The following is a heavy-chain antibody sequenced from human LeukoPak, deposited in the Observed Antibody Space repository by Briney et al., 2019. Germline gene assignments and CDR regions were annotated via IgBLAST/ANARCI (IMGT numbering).Heavy chain of an antibody. D-gene: IGHD5-24*01. Sequence: PGGSLRLSCAASGFTVSSNYMSWVRQAPGKGLEWVSSIYSGGSTYYTGSVKGRFTISRDNSKNTLYLQMNSLRAEDTAVYYCARDLAGYNSFDYWGQGTLVTVSS. CDR2: IYSGGST. CDR3: ARDLAGYNSFDY. J-gene: IGHJ4*02. CDR1: GFTVSSNY. V-gene: IGHV3-66*01.